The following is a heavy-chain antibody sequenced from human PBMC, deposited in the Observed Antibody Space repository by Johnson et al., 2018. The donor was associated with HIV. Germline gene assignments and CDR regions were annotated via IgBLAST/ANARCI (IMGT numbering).Heavy chain of an antibody. CDR3: AKGPQGIATPDAFDI. CDR1: GFTFDDHG. Sequence: VQLVESGGGVVRPGGSLRLSCAASGFTFDDHGMSWVRQAPGKGLEWVSGINWNGGSTGYADSVKGRFTISRDNAKNTLYMQMNSLRAEDTAVYYCAKGPQGIATPDAFDIWGQGTMVTVSS. CDR2: INWNGGST. J-gene: IGHJ3*02. V-gene: IGHV3-20*04. D-gene: IGHD2-21*01.